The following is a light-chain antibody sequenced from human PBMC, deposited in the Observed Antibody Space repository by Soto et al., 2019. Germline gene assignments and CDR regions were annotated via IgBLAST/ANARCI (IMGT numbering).Light chain of an antibody. V-gene: IGLV2-23*01. Sequence: QSVLTQPASVSGSPGQSITISCTGTSSDVGSYNLVSWYQQHPGKAPKLMIYEGSKRPSGVSNRFSGSKSGNTASLTISGLQAEDEADYYCCSYAGSSTPYVFGTGTKAT. CDR1: SSDVGSYNL. J-gene: IGLJ1*01. CDR3: CSYAGSSTPYV. CDR2: EGS.